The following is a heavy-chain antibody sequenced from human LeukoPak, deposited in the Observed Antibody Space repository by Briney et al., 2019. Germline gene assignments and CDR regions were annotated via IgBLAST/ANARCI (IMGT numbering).Heavy chain of an antibody. CDR1: GGTFSSYA. Sequence: SVKVSCKASGGTFSSYAISWVRQAPGQRLEWMGGIIPIFGTANYAQKFQGRVTITAGESTSTAYVELSSLRSEDTAVYYCAREMVAVAGTNYYYGMDVWGQGTTVTVSS. D-gene: IGHD6-19*01. J-gene: IGHJ6*02. CDR3: AREMVAVAGTNYYYGMDV. CDR2: IIPIFGTA. V-gene: IGHV1-69*13.